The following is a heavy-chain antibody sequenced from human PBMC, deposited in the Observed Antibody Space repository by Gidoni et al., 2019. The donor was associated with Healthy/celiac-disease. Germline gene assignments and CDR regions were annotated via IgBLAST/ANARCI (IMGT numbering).Heavy chain of an antibody. CDR1: GFTFSSYG. CDR3: ARDGLDYYDSSGYFDY. D-gene: IGHD3-22*01. V-gene: IGHV3-33*01. CDR2: IWYDGSNK. Sequence: QVQLVESGGGVVQPGRSLRLSCAASGFTFSSYGMHWVRQAPGKGLEWVAVIWYDGSNKYYADSVKGRFTISRDNSKNTLYLQMNSLRAEDTAVYYCARDGLDYYDSSGYFDYWGQGTLVTVSS. J-gene: IGHJ4*02.